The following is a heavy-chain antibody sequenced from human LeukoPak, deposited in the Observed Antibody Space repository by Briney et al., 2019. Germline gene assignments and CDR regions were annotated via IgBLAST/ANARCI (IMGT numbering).Heavy chain of an antibody. CDR1: GYTFTSYD. J-gene: IGHJ4*02. D-gene: IGHD3-22*01. CDR3: AREEPNSSGYYNFDY. V-gene: IGHV1-18*04. Sequence: ASVKVSCKASGYTFTSYDISWVRQAPGQGLEWMGWISAYNGNTNYAQKLQGRVTMTTDTSTSTAYMELRSLRSDDTAVYYCAREEPNSSGYYNFDYWGQGTLVTVSS. CDR2: ISAYNGNT.